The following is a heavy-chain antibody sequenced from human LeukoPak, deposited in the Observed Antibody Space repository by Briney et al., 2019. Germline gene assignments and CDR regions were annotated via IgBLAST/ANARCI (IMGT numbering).Heavy chain of an antibody. CDR3: ARDALGAVRDFWSGSYYFDY. V-gene: IGHV4-61*02. CDR1: GGSISSGSYY. Sequence: SETLSLTCTVPGGSISSGSYYWSWIRQPAGKGLEWIGRIYTSGSTNYNPSLKSRVTISVDTSKNQFSLKLSSVTAADTAVYYCARDALGAVRDFWSGSYYFDYWGQGTLVTVSS. J-gene: IGHJ4*02. CDR2: IYTSGST. D-gene: IGHD3-3*01.